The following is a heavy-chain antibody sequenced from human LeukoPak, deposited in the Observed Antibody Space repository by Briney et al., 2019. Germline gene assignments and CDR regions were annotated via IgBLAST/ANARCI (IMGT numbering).Heavy chain of an antibody. CDR3: AKDYSNYDGRGARVARINWFDP. CDR1: GFTFSSYA. CDR2: ISGSGGST. Sequence: QTGGSLRLSCAASGFTFSSYAMSWVRQAPGKGLEWVSAISGSGGSTYYADSVKGRFTISRDNSKNTLYLQMNSLRAEDTAVYYCAKDYSNYDGRGARVARINWFDPWGQGTLVTVSS. D-gene: IGHD4-4*01. J-gene: IGHJ5*02. V-gene: IGHV3-23*01.